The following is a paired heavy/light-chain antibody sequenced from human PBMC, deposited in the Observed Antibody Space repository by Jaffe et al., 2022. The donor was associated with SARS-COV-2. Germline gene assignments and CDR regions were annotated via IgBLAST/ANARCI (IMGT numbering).Heavy chain of an antibody. CDR2: IYSGDDR. CDR3: ARGSQEPDY. J-gene: IGHJ4*02. V-gene: IGHV3-53*04. Sequence: EVQLVESGGGLVQPGGSLRLSCAVSGFSVSSNYMSWVRQAPGKGLEWVSIIYSGDDRYYADSVKGRFTVSRHNSKNTLYLQMNSLRTEDTAIYYCARGSQEPDYWGQGTLVTVSS. D-gene: IGHD1-26*01. CDR1: GFSVSSNY.
Light chain of an antibody. Sequence: DIQMTQSPSSLSPSVGDSVTITCRASQSINIYLNWFQQKPGKAPKLLISGASNLRSGVPSRFSGSGSGTDFTLTVSSLQPEDFATYYCQQSYSTPYTFGQGTKLEIK. CDR2: GAS. CDR3: QQSYSTPYT. J-gene: IGKJ2*01. V-gene: IGKV1-39*01. CDR1: QSINIY.